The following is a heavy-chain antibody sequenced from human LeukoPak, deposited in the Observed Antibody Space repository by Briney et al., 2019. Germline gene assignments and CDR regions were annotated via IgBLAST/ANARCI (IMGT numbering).Heavy chain of an antibody. CDR2: IYSGGST. CDR3: ARDRADGYNYGDYFDN. Sequence: GGSLRLSCAASGFTVSSNYMSWVRQAPGKGLEWVSVIYSGGSTYYADSVKGRFTISRDNSKNTLYLQMDSLRAEDTAVYYCARDRADGYNYGDYFDNWGQGTLVTVSS. V-gene: IGHV3-66*01. J-gene: IGHJ4*02. D-gene: IGHD5-18*01. CDR1: GFTVSSNY.